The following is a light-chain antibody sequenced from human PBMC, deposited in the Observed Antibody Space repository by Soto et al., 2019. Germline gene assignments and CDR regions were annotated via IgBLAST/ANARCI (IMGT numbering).Light chain of an antibody. CDR3: QNYKSAPNT. CDR2: AAS. V-gene: IGKV1-27*01. CDR1: QDISNY. J-gene: IGKJ2*01. Sequence: DIQMTQSPSSLSASVGDRVTITCRASQDISNYLAWYQQKPGKVPKLLIYAASTLQTGVQSRFSGSGSGTVFTITINSLQPEDVATYYCQNYKSAPNTFGRGTRLEIK.